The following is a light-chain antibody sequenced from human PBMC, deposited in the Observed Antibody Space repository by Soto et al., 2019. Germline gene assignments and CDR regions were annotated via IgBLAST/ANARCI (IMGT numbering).Light chain of an antibody. V-gene: IGLV2-14*02. CDR1: SSDVGAYNL. Sequence: QSVLTQPASVSGSPGQSITISCTGTSSDVGAYNLVSWYQQHPGRAPKLFIFDVSDRPSGVSDRFSGSKSGNTASLTISGLQAKDEASYYCSSYTNTSTLVFGGGTKLTVL. J-gene: IGLJ3*02. CDR3: SSYTNTSTLV. CDR2: DVS.